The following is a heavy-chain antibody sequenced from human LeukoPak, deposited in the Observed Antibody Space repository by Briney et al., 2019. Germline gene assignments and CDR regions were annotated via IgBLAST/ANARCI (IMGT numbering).Heavy chain of an antibody. CDR3: ARSVSLFAIVGATADSWFDP. J-gene: IGHJ5*02. D-gene: IGHD1-26*01. CDR1: GYTVTSYD. V-gene: IGHV1-8*01. Sequence: ASVKVSSKASGYTVTSYDINWVRQATGQGLEWMGWMNPNSGNTGYAQKFQGRVTMTRNTSISTAYMELSSLRSEDTAVYYCARSVSLFAIVGATADSWFDPWGQGTLVTVSS. CDR2: MNPNSGNT.